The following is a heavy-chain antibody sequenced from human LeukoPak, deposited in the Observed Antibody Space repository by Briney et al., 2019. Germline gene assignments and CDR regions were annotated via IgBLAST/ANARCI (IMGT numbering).Heavy chain of an antibody. V-gene: IGHV3-9*01. D-gene: IGHD2-21*02. CDR1: GFTFDDYA. J-gene: IGHJ4*02. Sequence: GRSLRLSCAASGFTFDDYAMHWVRQAPGKGLEWVSGISWNSGSIGYADSVKGRFTIYRDNAKNSLYLQMNSLRAEDTALYYCAKDCGCDCYSAFDYWGQRTLVTVSS. CDR3: AKDCGCDCYSAFDY. CDR2: ISWNSGSI.